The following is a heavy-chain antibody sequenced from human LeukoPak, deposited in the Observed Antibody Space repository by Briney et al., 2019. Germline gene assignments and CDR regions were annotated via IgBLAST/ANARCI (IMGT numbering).Heavy chain of an antibody. V-gene: IGHV3-23*01. J-gene: IGHJ4*02. D-gene: IGHD5-24*01. Sequence: GGSLRLSCAASGFTLSSYGMSWVRQAPGKGLEWVSAISGSGGSTYYADSVKGRFTISRDNSKNTLYLQMNSLRAEDTAVYYCMVETDYYFDYWGQGTLVTVSS. CDR3: MVETDYYFDY. CDR1: GFTLSSYG. CDR2: ISGSGGST.